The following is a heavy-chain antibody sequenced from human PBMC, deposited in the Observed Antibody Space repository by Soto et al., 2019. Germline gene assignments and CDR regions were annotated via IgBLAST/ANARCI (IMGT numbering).Heavy chain of an antibody. Sequence: QVQLVESGGGVVQPGRSLRLSCAASGFTFSSYGMHWVRQAPGKGLEWVAVISYGGSNKNYADSVKGRFTISRDNSKNTLYLQMNSLRAEDTAVYYCAKEDRVDDYSNFYSEYFQHWGQGTLVTVSS. J-gene: IGHJ1*01. CDR1: GFTFSSYG. D-gene: IGHD4-4*01. V-gene: IGHV3-30*18. CDR3: AKEDRVDDYSNFYSEYFQH. CDR2: ISYGGSNK.